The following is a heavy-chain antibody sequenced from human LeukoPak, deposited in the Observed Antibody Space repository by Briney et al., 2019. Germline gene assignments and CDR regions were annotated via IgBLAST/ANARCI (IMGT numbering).Heavy chain of an antibody. J-gene: IGHJ4*02. CDR1: GGSFSGYY. D-gene: IGHD4-17*01. Sequence: PSETLSLTCAVYGGSFSGYYWSWIRQPPGKGLEWIGEINHSGSTNYNPSLKSQVTISVDTSKNQFSLKLSSVTAADTAVYYCARDLTPITTVTTSALRGEGYWGQGTLVTVSS. CDR3: ARDLTPITTVTTSALRGEGY. CDR2: INHSGST. V-gene: IGHV4-34*01.